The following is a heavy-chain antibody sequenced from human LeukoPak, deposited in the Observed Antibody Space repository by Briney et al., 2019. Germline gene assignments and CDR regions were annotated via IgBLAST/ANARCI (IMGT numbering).Heavy chain of an antibody. J-gene: IGHJ5*02. CDR2: IIPVLGAA. CDR3: AMYVWGSVRRWRNWFDP. CDR1: GGFLNTHA. Sequence: VASVKVSCKASGGFLNTHAITWVRQAPGEGLEWLGGIIPVLGAAHSAQGFQGRVTITADESTSTAYMEMSSLRSEDTAVYYCAMYVWGSVRRWRNWFDPWGQGTLVTVSS. D-gene: IGHD3-16*01. V-gene: IGHV1-69*13.